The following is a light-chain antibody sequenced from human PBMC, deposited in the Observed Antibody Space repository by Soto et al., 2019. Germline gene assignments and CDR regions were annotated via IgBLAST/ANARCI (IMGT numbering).Light chain of an antibody. CDR2: ATS. Sequence: AIQMTQSPSSFSASVGDRVTITCRASQGIDTYLAWYQQKPGKAPRLLMYATSVLESGVPSRFSGSGSWTDYTLTISSLQSEDFATYYCQQYYAHPPTFGQGTKLDMK. J-gene: IGKJ2*01. V-gene: IGKV1-8*01. CDR1: QGIDTY. CDR3: QQYYAHPPT.